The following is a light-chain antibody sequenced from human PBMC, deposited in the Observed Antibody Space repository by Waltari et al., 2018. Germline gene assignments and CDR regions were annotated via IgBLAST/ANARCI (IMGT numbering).Light chain of an antibody. Sequence: QSALTQPASVSGSPGQSITISCSGTSSDVGGYTYVSWYQQHPANAPKLIIFDVTRWPSGVPIRFSGSKPGNTASLTIFGLRAEDKADYYCASYTSTRTVVFGGGTRVTV. CDR3: ASYTSTRTVV. CDR1: SSDVGGYTY. V-gene: IGLV2-14*03. CDR2: DVT. J-gene: IGLJ2*01.